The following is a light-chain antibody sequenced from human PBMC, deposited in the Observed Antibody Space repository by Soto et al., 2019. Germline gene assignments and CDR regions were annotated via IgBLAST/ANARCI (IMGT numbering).Light chain of an antibody. J-gene: IGLJ3*02. CDR3: ATWDDTLNGRL. CDR1: NSNIGSNT. Sequence: QSVLTQPPSASGTPGQRVTISCSGSNSNIGSNTVNWYQQLPGTAPKLLIYYDNLRPSGVPDRLPGSKSGTSASLAISGLQSDDEADYFCATWDDTLNGRLFGGGTKLTVL. V-gene: IGLV1-44*01. CDR2: YDN.